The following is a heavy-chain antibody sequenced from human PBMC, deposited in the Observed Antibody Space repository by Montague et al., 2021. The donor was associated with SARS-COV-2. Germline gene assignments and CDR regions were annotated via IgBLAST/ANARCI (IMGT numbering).Heavy chain of an antibody. Sequence: SETLSLTCSVSGGSISGYYWSWIRQPPGKGLEWIGYIYYSGSINYNPSLKSRLTISVDTSKNQFSLKLSSVTAADTAVYYCAGWYRWAVEVWGQGTTVTVSS. J-gene: IGHJ6*02. V-gene: IGHV4-59*12. CDR1: GGSISGYY. D-gene: IGHD1-26*01. CDR3: AGWYRWAVEV. CDR2: IYYSGSI.